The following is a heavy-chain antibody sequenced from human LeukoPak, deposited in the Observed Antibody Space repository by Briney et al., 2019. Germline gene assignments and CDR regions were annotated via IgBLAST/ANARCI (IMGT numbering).Heavy chain of an antibody. J-gene: IGHJ4*02. Sequence: SETLSLTCTVSGGSISTFFWTWIRQSAGKGLEWLGRIYTGTTYYNPSLESRATISVDTSNKRFSLKLTSLTAADTAVYYCARGTEMTSFTGYYSFDYWGRGSLVTVSS. CDR3: ARGTEMTSFTGYYSFDY. V-gene: IGHV4-4*07. CDR2: IYTGTT. CDR1: GGSISTFF. D-gene: IGHD3-9*01.